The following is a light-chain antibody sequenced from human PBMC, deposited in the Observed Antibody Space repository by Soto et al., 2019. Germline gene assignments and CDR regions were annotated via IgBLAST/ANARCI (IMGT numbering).Light chain of an antibody. CDR1: QSVSSNN. CDR3: QHYGRSPFT. Sequence: EIVLTQSPGTLSLSPGERATLSCRASQSVSSNNLAWYQQRPGQAPRVVIYGASTRGNGIPERFSGSGSGSDFPLTISIREPEDFAVYYCQHYGRSPFTLVPGTKVDIK. V-gene: IGKV3-20*01. J-gene: IGKJ3*01. CDR2: GAS.